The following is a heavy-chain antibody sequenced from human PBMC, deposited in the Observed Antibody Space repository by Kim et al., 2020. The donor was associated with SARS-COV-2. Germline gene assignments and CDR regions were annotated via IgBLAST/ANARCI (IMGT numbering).Heavy chain of an antibody. D-gene: IGHD2-2*01. J-gene: IGHJ4*02. CDR3: ARVNAMYQPLLYFDY. V-gene: IGHV4-4*02. CDR1: GGSISSSNW. Sequence: SETLSLTCAVSGGSISSSNWWSWVRQPPGKGLEWIGEIYHSGSTNYNPSLKSRVTISVDKSKNQFSLKLSSVTAADTAVYYCARVNAMYQPLLYFDYWGQGTLVTVSS. CDR2: IYHSGST.